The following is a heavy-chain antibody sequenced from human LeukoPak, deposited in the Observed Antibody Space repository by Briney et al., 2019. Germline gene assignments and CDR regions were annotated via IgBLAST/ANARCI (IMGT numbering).Heavy chain of an antibody. CDR3: VREASGGYFDY. D-gene: IGHD3-16*01. Sequence: ASVKVSCKASGYTFTAYYMHWVRQAPGQGLEWMGTISPSAGNTNYAQSFRGRVTMTRDTSTSTVYMELTSLTSEDTAVYYCVREASGGYFDYWGQGTQVTVSS. V-gene: IGHV1-46*01. CDR2: ISPSAGNT. J-gene: IGHJ4*02. CDR1: GYTFTAYY.